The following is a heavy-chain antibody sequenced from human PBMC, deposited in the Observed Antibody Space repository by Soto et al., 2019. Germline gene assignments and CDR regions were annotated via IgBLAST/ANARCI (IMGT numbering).Heavy chain of an antibody. J-gene: IGHJ4*02. CDR1: GGSISSGDYY. Sequence: SETLSLTCTVSGGSISSGDYYWSWIRQPPGKGLEWIGYIYYSGSTYYNPSLKSRVTISVDTSKNQFSLKLSSVTAADTAVYYCAIVDRSGYQPFDYWGQGTLVTVST. CDR3: AIVDRSGYQPFDY. CDR2: IYYSGST. D-gene: IGHD3-22*01. V-gene: IGHV4-30-4*01.